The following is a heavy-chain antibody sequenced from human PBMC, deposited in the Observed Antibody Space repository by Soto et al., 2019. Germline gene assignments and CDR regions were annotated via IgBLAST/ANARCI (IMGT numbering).Heavy chain of an antibody. V-gene: IGHV4-39*01. CDR1: GGSISSSSYY. J-gene: IGHJ4*02. Sequence: QLQLQESGPGLVKPSETLSLTCTVSGGSISSSSYYWGWIRQPPGKGLEWIGSIYYSGSTYYNPSLKSRVTISVDTSKNQFSLKLSSVTAADTAVYYCARLVVGGLYSGYVSSYVAWGQGTLVTVSS. CDR3: ARLVVGGLYSGYVSSYVA. CDR2: IYYSGST. D-gene: IGHD5-12*01.